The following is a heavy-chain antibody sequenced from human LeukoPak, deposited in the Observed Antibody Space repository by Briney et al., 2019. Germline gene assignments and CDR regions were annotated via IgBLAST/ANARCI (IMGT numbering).Heavy chain of an antibody. CDR3: ARHTLYSKGAFDI. Sequence: SETLSLTCAVSGGSISSSNWWSWVRQPPGKGLEWIGEIYHSGSTNYNPSLKSRVTISVDTSKNQFSLKLSSVTAADTAVYYCARHTLYSKGAFDIWGQGTMVTVSS. CDR2: IYHSGST. CDR1: GGSISSSNW. D-gene: IGHD3-16*02. V-gene: IGHV4-4*02. J-gene: IGHJ3*02.